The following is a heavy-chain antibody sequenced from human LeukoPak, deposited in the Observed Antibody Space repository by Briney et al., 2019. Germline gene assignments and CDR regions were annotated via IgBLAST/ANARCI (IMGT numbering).Heavy chain of an antibody. V-gene: IGHV1-46*01. CDR1: GYSFTRYF. Sequence: ASVKVSCKASGYSFTRYFIHWVRQAPGQGLEWMGIIIPSDGSASYAQKFQGRVTMTRDTSTSTVYMELSSLRSEDTAVYYCARGKVVTMVRGVIITYFDYWGQGTLVTVSS. CDR3: ARGKVVTMVRGVIITYFDY. D-gene: IGHD3-10*01. CDR2: IIPSDGSA. J-gene: IGHJ4*02.